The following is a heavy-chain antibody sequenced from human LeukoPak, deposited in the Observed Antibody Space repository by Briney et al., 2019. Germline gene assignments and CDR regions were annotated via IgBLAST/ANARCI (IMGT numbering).Heavy chain of an antibody. CDR3: AELGITMIGGV. J-gene: IGHJ6*04. D-gene: IGHD3-10*02. CDR1: GFSFDDYG. Sequence: GGSLRLSCAALGFSFDDYGMSWVRQAPGKGLEWVSYISSSGSTIYYADSVKGRFTISRDNAKNSLYLQMNSLRAEDTAVYYCAELGITMIGGVWGKGTTVTISS. CDR2: ISSSGSTI. V-gene: IGHV3-48*03.